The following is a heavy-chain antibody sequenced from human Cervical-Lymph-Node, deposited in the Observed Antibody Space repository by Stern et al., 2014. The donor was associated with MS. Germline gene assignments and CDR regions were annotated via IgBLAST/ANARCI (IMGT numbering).Heavy chain of an antibody. CDR2: ISVYNGKT. Sequence: QVQLVQSGAEVKKPGASVKVSCKASGYTFTNYGISWVRQAAGQGLEWMGWISVYNGKTNYAQKFQGRVTMTTDTSTNTAYMEPRSLTSNDTAVYYCARDRSNGDLGGQGTLVTVSS. V-gene: IGHV1-18*01. CDR1: GYTFTNYG. CDR3: ARDRSNGDL. J-gene: IGHJ4*02. D-gene: IGHD4-17*01.